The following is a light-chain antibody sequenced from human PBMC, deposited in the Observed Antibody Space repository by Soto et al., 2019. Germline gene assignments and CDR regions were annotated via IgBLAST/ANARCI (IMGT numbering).Light chain of an antibody. CDR2: DAS. CDR3: QHYGRSPPSWT. CDR1: QSVSSNY. V-gene: IGKV3-20*01. Sequence: EIVLTQSPGTLSLSPGERATLSCRASQSVSSNYLAWYQQKPGQPPRLLISDASNRATGIPDRFSGSGSGTDFTLTISGLEPEDFAVYYCQHYGRSPPSWTFGPGTKVEIK. J-gene: IGKJ1*01.